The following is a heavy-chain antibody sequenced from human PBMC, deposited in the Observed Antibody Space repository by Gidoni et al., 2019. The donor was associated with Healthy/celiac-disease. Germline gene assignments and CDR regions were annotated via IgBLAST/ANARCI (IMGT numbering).Heavy chain of an antibody. D-gene: IGHD4-17*01. V-gene: IGHV3-33*01. CDR1: GFTFISYG. CDR2: IWYDGSNK. J-gene: IGHJ4*02. Sequence: QVQLVESGGGVVQPGRSLRLSCASSGFTFISYGMHWVRQAPGKGLEWVAVIWYDGSNKYYADSVKGRFTISRDNSKNTLYLQMNSLRAEDTAVYYCARDLGYGDYPNPFDYWGQGTLVTVSS. CDR3: ARDLGYGDYPNPFDY.